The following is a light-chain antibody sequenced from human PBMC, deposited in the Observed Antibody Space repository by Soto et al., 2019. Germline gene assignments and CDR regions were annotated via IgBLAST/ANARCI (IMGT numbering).Light chain of an antibody. CDR3: QQYGSSLRT. V-gene: IGKV3-20*01. CDR1: QSVSSSY. CDR2: GAS. J-gene: IGKJ1*01. Sequence: EIVLTQSPGTLSLSPGERDALSCRAIQSVSSSYLAWYQQKPGQAPRLLIYGASSRATGIPDRFSGSGSGTDFTLTISRLEPEDFAVYYCQQYGSSLRTFGQGTKV.